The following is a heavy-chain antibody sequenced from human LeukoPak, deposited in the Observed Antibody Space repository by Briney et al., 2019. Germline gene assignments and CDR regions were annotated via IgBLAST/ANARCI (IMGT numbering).Heavy chain of an antibody. Sequence: PSETLSLTCTVSGGSISKQYWTWVRQSAAKGLEWIGRVYGDGTITYNTSLRSRVTMSLDTSKNQYSLRLTSVTAADTAMYYCTRDWGTTGEVKFDPWGQGTLVTVSS. CDR2: VYGDGTI. V-gene: IGHV4-4*07. CDR3: TRDWGTTGEVKFDP. CDR1: GGSISKQY. D-gene: IGHD3-16*01. J-gene: IGHJ5*02.